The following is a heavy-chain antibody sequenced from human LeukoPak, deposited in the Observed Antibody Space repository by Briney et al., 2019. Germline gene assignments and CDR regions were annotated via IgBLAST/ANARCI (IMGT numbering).Heavy chain of an antibody. Sequence: SETLSLTCTVSGYSISGGYYWGWIRQPPGKGREWIGSIYHSGSTYYNPSLKSRVTISVDTSKNQFSLKLSSVTAADTAVYYCARVTTVGGVDYWGQGTLVTVSS. CDR3: ARVTTVGGVDY. CDR1: GYSISGGYY. J-gene: IGHJ4*02. CDR2: IYHSGST. V-gene: IGHV4-38-2*02. D-gene: IGHD4-11*01.